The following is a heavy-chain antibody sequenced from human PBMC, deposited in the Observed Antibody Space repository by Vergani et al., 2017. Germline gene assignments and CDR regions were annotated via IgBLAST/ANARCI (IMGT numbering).Heavy chain of an antibody. J-gene: IGHJ4*02. CDR2: INPNRGGT. CDR1: GYTFTGYY. CDR3: AREDLVGWLRFVY. Sequence: QVQLVQSGAEVKKPGASVKVSCKASGYTFTGYYMHWVRQAPGQGLEWMGWINPNRGGTNYAQKFQGRVTMTRDTSISTAYMELSRLRSDDTAVYYCAREDLVGWLRFVYWGQGTLVTVSS. D-gene: IGHD5-12*01. V-gene: IGHV1-2*02.